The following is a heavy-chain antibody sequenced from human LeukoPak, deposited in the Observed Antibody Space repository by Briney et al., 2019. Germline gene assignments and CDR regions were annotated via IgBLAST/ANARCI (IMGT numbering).Heavy chain of an antibody. J-gene: IGHJ4*02. CDR3: ARDRIQLWSHDY. CDR2: IKPDGSEK. V-gene: IGHV3-7*04. CDR1: GFTFSGYW. D-gene: IGHD5-18*01. Sequence: GGSLRLSRAASGFTFSGYWMSWVRQAPGKGLEWVANIKPDGSEKYYVDSVKGRFTISRDNAKNSLYLQMNGLRAEDTAVYYCARDRIQLWSHDYWGQGTLVTVSS.